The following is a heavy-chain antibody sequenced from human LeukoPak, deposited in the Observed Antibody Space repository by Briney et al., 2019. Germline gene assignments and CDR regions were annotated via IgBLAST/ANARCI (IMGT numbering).Heavy chain of an antibody. CDR3: ATVPIFEVVMGYYFDY. Sequence: GASVKVSCKVSGYTLTELSMHWVRQAPGKGLEWMGGFDPEDGETIYAQKFQGRVTMTEDTSTDTAYMELSSLRSEDTAVYYCATVPIFEVVMGYYFDYWGQGTLVTVSS. J-gene: IGHJ4*02. D-gene: IGHD3-3*01. V-gene: IGHV1-24*01. CDR2: FDPEDGET. CDR1: GYTLTELS.